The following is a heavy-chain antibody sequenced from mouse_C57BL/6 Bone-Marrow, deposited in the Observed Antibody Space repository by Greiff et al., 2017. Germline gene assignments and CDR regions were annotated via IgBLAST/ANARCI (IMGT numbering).Heavy chain of an antibody. J-gene: IGHJ3*01. D-gene: IGHD1-1*01. CDR3: ARSRYYGSSYLGFAY. V-gene: IGHV1-4*01. CDR1: GYTFTSYT. Sequence: QVQLQQSGAELARPGASVKMSCKASGYTFTSYTMHWVKQRPGQGLEWIGYINPSSGYTKYNQKFKDKATLTTDKSSSTAYMQLSSLTSEDSAVYYWARSRYYGSSYLGFAYWGQGTLVTVSA. CDR2: INPSSGYT.